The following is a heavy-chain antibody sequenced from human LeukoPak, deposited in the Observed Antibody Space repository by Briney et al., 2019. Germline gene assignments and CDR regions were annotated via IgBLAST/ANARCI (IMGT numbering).Heavy chain of an antibody. Sequence: GASVKVSCKASGYSFTSYGFSWVRQAPGQGLEWMAWISAYNGNTNYAQKFQGRDTMTTDTSTSTAYMELRSLRSDDTAVYYCARAPGNLENYHYGMDVWGQGTTVTVSS. V-gene: IGHV1-18*01. CDR3: ARAPGNLENYHYGMDV. CDR2: ISAYNGNT. CDR1: GYSFTSYG. D-gene: IGHD1-14*01. J-gene: IGHJ6*02.